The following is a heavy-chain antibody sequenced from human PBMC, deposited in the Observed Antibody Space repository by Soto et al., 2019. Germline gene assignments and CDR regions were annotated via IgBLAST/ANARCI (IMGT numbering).Heavy chain of an antibody. Sequence: EVQLVESGGGLVQPGESLTLSCAASGFTFSSYWMHWVRQAPGKGLVWVSRIKSDGSGTYYADFVNGRLTISRDNANNTLSLKMNSLRVKDTAFYVCAREDGDRYDGNGSRGRHWGQGTLVTVSS. CDR1: GFTFSSYW. CDR2: IKSDGSGT. J-gene: IGHJ4*02. V-gene: IGHV3-74*01. CDR3: AREDGDRYDGNGSRGRH. D-gene: IGHD2-21*01.